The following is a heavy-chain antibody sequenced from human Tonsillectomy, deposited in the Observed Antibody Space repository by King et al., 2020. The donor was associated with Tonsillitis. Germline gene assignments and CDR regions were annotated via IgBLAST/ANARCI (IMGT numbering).Heavy chain of an antibody. D-gene: IGHD1-26*01. V-gene: IGHV1-46*03. CDR3: VRWWGIVGAGDY. CDR1: GYTLTDYY. J-gene: IGHJ4*02. Sequence: VQLVESGAEVKKPGASVKVSCEASGYTLTDYYMHWVRQAPGQGLEWMGIINPSGGSTNYAQKFQGRVTMTRDTSTSTVYMQLSSLRSEDTAVYYCVRWWGIVGAGDYWGQGTLVTVSS. CDR2: INPSGGST.